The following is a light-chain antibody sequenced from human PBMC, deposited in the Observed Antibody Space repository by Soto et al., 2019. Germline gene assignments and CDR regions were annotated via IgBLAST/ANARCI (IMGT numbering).Light chain of an antibody. J-gene: IGKJ4*01. CDR2: AAS. CDR3: LQRDTYS. Sequence: DIQMTQSPSSLSASVGDRVTITCRASQDIRNDLDWYQQKPGKAPKRLIYAASSLQNGAPSRFSGSGSGTEFTLTISSLQPEDFATYYCLQRDTYSVGGGTKVEI. V-gene: IGKV1-17*01. CDR1: QDIRND.